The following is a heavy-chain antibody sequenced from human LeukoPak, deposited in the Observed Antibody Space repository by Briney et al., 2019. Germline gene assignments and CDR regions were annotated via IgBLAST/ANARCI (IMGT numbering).Heavy chain of an antibody. CDR1: GFTFSSYS. CDR2: ISGSSTYI. CDR3: ARDQPGYVWGTSNWFDP. Sequence: PGGSLRLSCAASGFTFSSYSMNWVRQAPGKGLEWVSSISGSSTYIYYTDSVKGRFTISRDNAKKSLYLQMNSLRAADTAVYYCARDQPGYVWGTSNWFDPWGQGTLVTVSS. J-gene: IGHJ5*02. V-gene: IGHV3-21*04. D-gene: IGHD3-16*01.